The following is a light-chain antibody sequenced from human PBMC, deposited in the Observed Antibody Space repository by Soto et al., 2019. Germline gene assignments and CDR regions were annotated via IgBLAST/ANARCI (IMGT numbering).Light chain of an antibody. CDR2: AAS. J-gene: IGKJ1*01. V-gene: IGKV1-27*01. CDR3: QKYKRAAWT. Sequence: DIQMTQSPSSLSASVRDRVTITCRASQGISNYLAWYQQKPGKVPKLLIYAASTLQSGVPSRFSGSGSGTDFTIHISSLQTEDFVTYCCQKYKRAAWTFGQGTKMEIK. CDR1: QGISNY.